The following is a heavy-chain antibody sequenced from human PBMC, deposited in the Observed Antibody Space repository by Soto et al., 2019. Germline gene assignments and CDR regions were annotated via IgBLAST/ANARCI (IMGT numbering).Heavy chain of an antibody. Sequence: PGGSLRLSCVASGFSFDNYGMSWVRQAPGEGLEWVSAIKSDGTSTYYAASVEDRFTISRDNSKNTPYLQLNSLRAEDTAVYYCAQLGLMTFSHKHYFNHWGRGTLVTVSS. V-gene: IGHV3-23*01. CDR1: GFSFDNYG. CDR2: IKSDGTST. D-gene: IGHD3-16*01. CDR3: AQLGLMTFSHKHYFNH. J-gene: IGHJ4*02.